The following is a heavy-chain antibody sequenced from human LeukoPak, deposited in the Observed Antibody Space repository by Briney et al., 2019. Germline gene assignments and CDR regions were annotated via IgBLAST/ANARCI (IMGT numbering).Heavy chain of an antibody. CDR2: IDRSGST. CDR1: GYSISRGYY. V-gene: IGHV4-38-2*02. Sequence: SETLSLTCAVFGYSISRGYYWGWIRQPPGKGLEWIGSIDRSGSTYYNPSLKSRVTILVDTSKNQFSLKLNSVTAADTAVYYCAREVFRASPLDYWGQGTLVTVSS. CDR3: AREVFRASPLDY. J-gene: IGHJ4*02. D-gene: IGHD1-14*01.